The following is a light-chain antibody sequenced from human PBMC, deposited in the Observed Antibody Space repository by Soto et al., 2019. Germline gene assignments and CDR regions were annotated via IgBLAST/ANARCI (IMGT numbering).Light chain of an antibody. J-gene: IGLJ2*01. CDR2: EGS. CDR1: SSDVGSYNL. V-gene: IGLV2-23*01. Sequence: QSALTQPASVSGSPGQSITISCTGTSSDVGSYNLVSWYQQHPGKAPKLMIYEGSKRPSGVSNRFSGSKSGNTASLTISGLQAEDEADYYVCSYAGSVVFGGGTKVTVL. CDR3: CSYAGSVV.